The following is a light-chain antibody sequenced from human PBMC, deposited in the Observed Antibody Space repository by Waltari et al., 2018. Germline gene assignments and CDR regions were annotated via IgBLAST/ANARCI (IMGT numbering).Light chain of an antibody. CDR3: QQYNTYFT. CDR2: KTS. CDR1: QSVNMC. V-gene: IGKV1-5*03. Sequence: DIQMTQSPSTLSASVGDRVTITCRASQSVNMCLAWYQQKPGKAPKLLIYKTSSLESGVPFRFSGSGSGTEYTLTISSLQPDDCATYYCQQYNTYFTFDPGTKVDIK. J-gene: IGKJ3*01.